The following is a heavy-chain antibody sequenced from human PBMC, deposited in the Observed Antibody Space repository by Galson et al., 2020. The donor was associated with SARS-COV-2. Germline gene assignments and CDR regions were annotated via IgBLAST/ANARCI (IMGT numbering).Heavy chain of an antibody. CDR3: AKDRTSVVVVPAAILDY. D-gene: IGHD2-2*02. CDR2: ISYDGSNK. Sequence: GESLKISCAASGFTFSSYGMHWVRQAPGKGLEWVAVISYDGSNKYYADSVKGRFTISRDNSKNTLYLQMNSLRAEDTAVYYCAKDRTSVVVVPAAILDYWGQGTLVTVSS. V-gene: IGHV3-30*18. J-gene: IGHJ4*02. CDR1: GFTFSSYG.